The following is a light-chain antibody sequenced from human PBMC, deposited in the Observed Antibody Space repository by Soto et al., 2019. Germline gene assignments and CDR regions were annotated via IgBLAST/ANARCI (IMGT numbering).Light chain of an antibody. CDR2: GAS. Sequence: DIQMTTSASSLSASVCDRVTITVVASQSINNYLSWYQQKPGKAPNLLIFGASTLQSGVPSRFSGSGSGTDFTLTISSLQPEDFATYYCLQSYRTPLTFGGGTKVDIK. CDR3: LQSYRTPLT. V-gene: IGKV1-39*01. CDR1: QSINNY. J-gene: IGKJ4*01.